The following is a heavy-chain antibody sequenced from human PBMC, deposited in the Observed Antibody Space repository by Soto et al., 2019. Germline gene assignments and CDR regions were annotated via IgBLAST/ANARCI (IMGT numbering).Heavy chain of an antibody. J-gene: IGHJ6*02. D-gene: IGHD3-22*01. CDR3: ARQVVVNYGMDV. Sequence: EVQLVQSGAEVKKPGESLRISCKGSGYSFTSYWMSWVRQMPGKGLEWMGRIDPSDSYTNYSPSFQGHVTISSDKPISTAYLQWSSLKASDTAMYYGARQVVVNYGMDVWGQGNTGTVSS. CDR1: GYSFTSYW. V-gene: IGHV5-10-1*01. CDR2: IDPSDSYT.